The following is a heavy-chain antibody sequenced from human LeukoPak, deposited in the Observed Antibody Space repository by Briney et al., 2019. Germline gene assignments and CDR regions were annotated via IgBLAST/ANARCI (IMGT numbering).Heavy chain of an antibody. Sequence: GGSLRLSCAPSGFTFSGYSMSWGRQAPGTGLEWVAAISGSGSSTYHADSRKGRFTISGDNSNATLYLQMNSLRAEDTAVYYCAKDNKGIAVARFDYWGQGTLVTVSS. CDR3: AKDNKGIAVARFDY. CDR2: ISGSGSST. CDR1: GFTFSGYS. J-gene: IGHJ4*02. D-gene: IGHD6-19*01. V-gene: IGHV3-23*01.